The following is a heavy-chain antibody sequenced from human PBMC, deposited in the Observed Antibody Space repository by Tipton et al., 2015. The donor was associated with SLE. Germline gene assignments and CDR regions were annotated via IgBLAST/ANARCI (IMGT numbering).Heavy chain of an antibody. CDR2: IYYSGST. V-gene: IGHV4-39*01. Sequence: TLSLTCTVSGGSISSSSYYWGWIRQPPGKGLEWIGSIYYSGSTYYNPSLKSRVTISVDTSKNQFSLKLSSVTAADTAVYYCARPPNWGSGEFDPWGQGTLVTVSS. J-gene: IGHJ5*02. CDR3: ARPPNWGSGEFDP. D-gene: IGHD7-27*01. CDR1: GGSISSSSYY.